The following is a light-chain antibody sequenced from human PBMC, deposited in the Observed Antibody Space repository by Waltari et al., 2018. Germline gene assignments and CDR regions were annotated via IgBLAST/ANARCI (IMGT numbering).Light chain of an antibody. J-gene: IGLJ7*01. Sequence: QSVLTQPPSVSAAPGQRVTISCSGGSSNIGNNYVYWYRQFPGTAPNLLIYEDSERPSGIPGRFSGSKSGTSATLDITGLQAGDEADYYCGTWDSSLSGAVFGGGTHLTVL. CDR3: GTWDSSLSGAV. CDR2: EDS. CDR1: SSNIGNNY. V-gene: IGLV1-51*02.